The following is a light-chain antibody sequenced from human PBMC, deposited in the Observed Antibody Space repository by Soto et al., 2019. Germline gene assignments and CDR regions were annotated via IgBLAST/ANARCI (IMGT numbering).Light chain of an antibody. CDR2: DAS. Sequence: EIVLTQSPATLSLSPGERATLSCRASQSVSSYLAWYQQKPGQAPRLLIYDASNRATGIPAMFSGSGSGTDFTLTISSLEPEDFAVYYCQQRSNWLTVGGGTKVEIK. CDR1: QSVSSY. J-gene: IGKJ4*01. CDR3: QQRSNWLT. V-gene: IGKV3-11*01.